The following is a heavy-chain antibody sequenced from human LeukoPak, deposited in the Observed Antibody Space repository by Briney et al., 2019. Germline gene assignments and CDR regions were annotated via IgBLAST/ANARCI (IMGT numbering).Heavy chain of an antibody. CDR2: INHSGST. V-gene: IGHV4-34*01. Sequence: SEILSLTCAVYGGSFSGYYWSWIRQPPGKGLEWIGEINHSGSTNCNPSLKSRVTISVDTSKNQFSLKLSSVTAADTAVYYCASLIMVVTSQYYYYYYGMDVWGQGTTVTVSS. J-gene: IGHJ6*02. CDR1: GGSFSGYY. CDR3: ASLIMVVTSQYYYYYYGMDV. D-gene: IGHD5-12*01.